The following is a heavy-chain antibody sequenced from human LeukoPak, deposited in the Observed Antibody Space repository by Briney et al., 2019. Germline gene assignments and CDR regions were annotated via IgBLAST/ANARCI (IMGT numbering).Heavy chain of an antibody. Sequence: GGSLRLSCAASGFTFSSYAMHWVRQAPGKGLEWVAVISYGGSNKYYADSVKGRFTISRDNSKNTLYLQMNSLRAEDTAVYYCASPDYYDSTSGDYWGQGTLVTVSS. CDR3: ASPDYYDSTSGDY. CDR2: ISYGGSNK. V-gene: IGHV3-30-3*01. D-gene: IGHD3-22*01. CDR1: GFTFSSYA. J-gene: IGHJ4*02.